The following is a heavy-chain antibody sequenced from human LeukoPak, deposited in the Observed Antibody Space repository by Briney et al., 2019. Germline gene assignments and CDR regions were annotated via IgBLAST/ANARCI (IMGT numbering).Heavy chain of an antibody. J-gene: IGHJ4*02. CDR1: GYTFTVSG. V-gene: IGHV1-18*01. D-gene: IGHD2-15*01. CDR2: MNAYSGNT. Sequence: ASVKVPCKTSGYTFTVSGITWVRQAPRQGLEWMGWMNAYSGNTNYAQKFQGRVTMTRDTSASTAYMELRSLRSDDTAVYYCARWDIGSGTENYWGQGTLVTVSS. CDR3: ARWDIGSGTENY.